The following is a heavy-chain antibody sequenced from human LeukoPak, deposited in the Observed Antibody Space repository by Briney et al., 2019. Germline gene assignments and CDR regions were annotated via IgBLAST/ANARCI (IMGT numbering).Heavy chain of an antibody. CDR2: IKEDGSEK. CDR3: PLELGEGFDY. J-gene: IGHJ4*02. V-gene: IGHV3-7*01. CDR1: GFTFSSYW. Sequence: PGGSLRLSCAASGFTFSSYWMSWVRQAPGKGLEWVANIKEDGSEKYYVDSVKGRFTISRDNAKNSLYLQMNSLRAEDTAVYYCPLELGEGFDYWGQGTLVTVSS. D-gene: IGHD1-7*01.